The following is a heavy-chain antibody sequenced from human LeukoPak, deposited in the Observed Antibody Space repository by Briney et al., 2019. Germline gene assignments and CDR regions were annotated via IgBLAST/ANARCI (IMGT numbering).Heavy chain of an antibody. CDR1: GFTFSSYA. CDR2: ISSSSSTI. Sequence: GGSLRLSCAASGFTFSSYAMSWVRQAPGKGLEWVSYISSSSSTIYYADSVKGRFTISRDNAKNSLYLQMNSLRAEDTAVYYCARNLVVVPAAPLGYWGQGTLVTVSS. CDR3: ARNLVVVPAAPLGY. D-gene: IGHD2-2*01. J-gene: IGHJ4*02. V-gene: IGHV3-48*04.